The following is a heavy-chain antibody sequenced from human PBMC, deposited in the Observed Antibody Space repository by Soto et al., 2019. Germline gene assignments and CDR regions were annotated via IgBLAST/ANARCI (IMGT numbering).Heavy chain of an antibody. V-gene: IGHV3-64D*06. CDR1: GFTFSSYA. J-gene: IGHJ4*02. CDR3: VKGPDPGPYYFDY. CDR2: ISSNGGST. Sequence: GGSLRLSCSASGFTFSSYAMHWVRQAPGKGLEYVSAISSNGGSTYYADSVKGRFTISRDNSKNMLYLQMSSLRAEDTAVYYCVKGPDPGPYYFDYWGQGTLVTVSS.